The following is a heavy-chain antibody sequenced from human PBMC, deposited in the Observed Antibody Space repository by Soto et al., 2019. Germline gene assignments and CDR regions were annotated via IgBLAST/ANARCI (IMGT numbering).Heavy chain of an antibody. CDR3: SKGGSKAGMDV. Sequence: PGGSLRLSCAASGFRFSNYGMHWVRQAPGKGLEWVAVISYNVSNKYYGDSVKGRFTISRDNSKNTVYLEMNSLRAEDTAVYYCSKGGSKAGMDVWGQGTTVTVYS. J-gene: IGHJ6*02. D-gene: IGHD1-26*01. CDR2: ISYNVSNK. CDR1: GFRFSNYG. V-gene: IGHV3-30*18.